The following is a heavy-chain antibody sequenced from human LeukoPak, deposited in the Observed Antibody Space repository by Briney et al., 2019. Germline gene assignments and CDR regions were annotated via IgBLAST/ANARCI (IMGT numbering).Heavy chain of an antibody. D-gene: IGHD3-16*01. J-gene: IGHJ1*01. CDR2: ISSSGSTI. Sequence: GGSLRLSCAGSGFTFSDYYMSWIRQAPGKGLEWVSYISSSGSTIYYADSVKGRFTISRDNAKNSLYLQMNSLRAEDTAVYYCARLMGSAGSPYFQHWGQGTLVTVSS. CDR3: ARLMGSAGSPYFQH. CDR1: GFTFSDYY. V-gene: IGHV3-11*01.